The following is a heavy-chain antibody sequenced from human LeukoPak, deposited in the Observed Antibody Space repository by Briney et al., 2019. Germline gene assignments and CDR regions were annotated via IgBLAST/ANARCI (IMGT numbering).Heavy chain of an antibody. J-gene: IGHJ5*02. Sequence: SEPLSLTCSVSGGSVSDDFSYWGWIRQPPGKGLEWIGSIFYYGNIYYNPSPKSRVTMSVDTSNNQFYLKLNSVAAADTAMYYCVKHQGGDYGGPYNWFDPWGQGTLVSVSS. CDR1: GGSVSDDFSY. CDR3: VKHQGGDYGGPYNWFDP. V-gene: IGHV4-39*01. CDR2: IFYYGNI. D-gene: IGHD4-17*01.